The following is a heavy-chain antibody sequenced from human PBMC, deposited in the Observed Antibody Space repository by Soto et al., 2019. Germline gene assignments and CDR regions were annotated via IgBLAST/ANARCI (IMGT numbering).Heavy chain of an antibody. CDR3: ARSIVVVITSLAVRAFDI. D-gene: IGHD3-22*01. V-gene: IGHV1-69*13. J-gene: IGHJ3*02. CDR1: AGTFSSYA. CDR2: IIPIFGTA. Sequence: GASVKVSCKASAGTFSSYAISWVRQAPGQGLEWMGGIIPIFGTANYAQKFQGRVTITADESTSTAYMELSSLRSEDTAVYYCARSIVVVITSLAVRAFDIWGQGTMVTVSS.